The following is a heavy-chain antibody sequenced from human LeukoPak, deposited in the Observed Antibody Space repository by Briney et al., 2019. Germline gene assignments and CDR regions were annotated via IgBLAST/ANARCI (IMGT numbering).Heavy chain of an antibody. CDR3: ARHWLGIAAASDAFDI. J-gene: IGHJ3*02. CDR1: GGSISSYY. Sequence: SETLSLTCTVSGGSISSYYWSWIRQPPGKGLEWIGYIYYSGSTNYNPSLKSRVTISVDTSKNQFSLKLSSVTAADTAVYCCARHWLGIAAASDAFDIWGQGTMVTVSS. D-gene: IGHD6-13*01. CDR2: IYYSGST. V-gene: IGHV4-59*01.